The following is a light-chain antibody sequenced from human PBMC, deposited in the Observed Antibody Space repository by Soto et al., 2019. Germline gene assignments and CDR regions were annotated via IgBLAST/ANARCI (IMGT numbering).Light chain of an antibody. CDR3: QQIYSTWRT. Sequence: DIQMTQSPSSLSASVGDRVTITCRASESISSYLDWYQQKPGKGRKLLIYAASSLQSGVPARFSGNGSGTDFTPAISSLQPEDFAAYYCQQIYSTWRTFGGGTKVEFK. V-gene: IGKV1-39*01. J-gene: IGKJ4*01. CDR2: AAS. CDR1: ESISSY.